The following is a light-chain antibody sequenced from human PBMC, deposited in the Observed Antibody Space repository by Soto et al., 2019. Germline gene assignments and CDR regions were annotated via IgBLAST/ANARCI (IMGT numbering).Light chain of an antibody. CDR3: QSYDSSHVV. J-gene: IGLJ2*01. V-gene: IGLV1-40*01. CDR1: SSNIGAGYD. Sequence: QCVLTQPPSVSGAPGQRVTISCTGSSSNIGAGYDVHWYQQLPGTAPKLLIYGNSNRPSGVPDRFSGSKSGTSASLAITGLQAEDEADYYCQSYDSSHVVFGGGTKLTAL. CDR2: GNS.